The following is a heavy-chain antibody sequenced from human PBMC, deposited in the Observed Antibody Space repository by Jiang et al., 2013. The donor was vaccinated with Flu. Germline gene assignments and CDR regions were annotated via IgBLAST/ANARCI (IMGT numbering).Heavy chain of an antibody. J-gene: IGHJ6*02. Sequence: QSGSELKKPGASVKVSCKASGYSFTNYAMNWVRQAPGQGLEWMGWINTNTGNPTYAQGFTGRFVFSLDTSVSTAYLQISSLKAEDTAMYYCAREGQQLGYYYYGMDVWGQGTTVTVSS. CDR3: AREGQQLGYYYYGMDV. CDR1: GYSFTNYA. D-gene: IGHD6-13*01. CDR2: INTNTGNP. V-gene: IGHV7-4-1*02.